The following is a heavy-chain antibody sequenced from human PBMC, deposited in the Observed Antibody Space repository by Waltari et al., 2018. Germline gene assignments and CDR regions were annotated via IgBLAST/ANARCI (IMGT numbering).Heavy chain of an antibody. J-gene: IGHJ6*02. Sequence: QGLEWMGGIIPIFGTANYAQKFQGRVTITADESTSTAYMELSSLRSEDTAVYYCAREELEDSSSPEVYYYGMDVWGQGTTVTVSS. CDR3: AREELEDSSSPEVYYYGMDV. D-gene: IGHD6-6*01. V-gene: IGHV1-69*01. CDR2: IIPIFGTA.